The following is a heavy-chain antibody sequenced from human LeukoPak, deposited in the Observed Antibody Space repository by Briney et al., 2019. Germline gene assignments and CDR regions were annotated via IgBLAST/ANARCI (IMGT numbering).Heavy chain of an antibody. V-gene: IGHV3-7*01. Sequence: GSLRLSCVASGFTFSTYWMGWVRQAPGKGLEWVATIKVDGTETYYVDAVKGRFAISRDNAKNSLYLQMNSLRAEDTAVYYCARVSRDTFDYWGQGTLVTVSS. CDR3: ARVSRDTFDY. D-gene: IGHD5-24*01. J-gene: IGHJ4*02. CDR1: GFTFSTYW. CDR2: IKVDGTET.